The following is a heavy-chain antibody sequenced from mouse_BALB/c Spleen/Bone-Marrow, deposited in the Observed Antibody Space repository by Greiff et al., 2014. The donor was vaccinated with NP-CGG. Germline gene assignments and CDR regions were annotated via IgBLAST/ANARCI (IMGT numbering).Heavy chain of an antibody. CDR2: ISGGGGST. Sequence: EVQLVESGGGLVKPGGSLKLSCAASGFAFSSYDMSWVRQTPEKRLEWVAYISGGGGSTYCPGTVKDRVSMSGDNAKNTLYLQMTSLKSEDTVMYYCAREGSCQSITAATYAMDYWGQGTSVTVSS. D-gene: IGHD1-2*01. J-gene: IGHJ4*01. CDR1: GFAFSSYD. V-gene: IGHV5-12-1*01. CDR3: AREGSCQSITAATYAMDY.